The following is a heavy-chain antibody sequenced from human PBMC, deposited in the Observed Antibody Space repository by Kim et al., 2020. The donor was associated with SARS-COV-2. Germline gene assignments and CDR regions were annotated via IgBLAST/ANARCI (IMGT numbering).Heavy chain of an antibody. CDR1: GFTFGDYA. J-gene: IGHJ5*02. CDR3: AKDAYDFWSGYSSNWFDP. Sequence: SLRLSCAASGFTFGDYAMHWVRQAPGKGLEWVSGISWNSGSIGYADSVKGRFTISRDNAKNSLYLQMNSLRAEDTALYYCAKDAYDFWSGYSSNWFDPWGQGTLVTVSS. D-gene: IGHD3-3*01. CDR2: ISWNSGSI. V-gene: IGHV3-9*01.